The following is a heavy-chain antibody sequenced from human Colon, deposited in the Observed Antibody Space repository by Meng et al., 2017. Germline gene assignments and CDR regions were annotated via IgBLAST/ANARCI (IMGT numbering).Heavy chain of an antibody. D-gene: IGHD5-24*01. Sequence: DVRWFGAEGGVVTPGGSSGLSWSVSEFTLSSYWMHWVRQGPGKGLVWVSLINSDGSTTSYADSVKGRFTISRDNAKNTLYLQMNSLRAEDTAVYYCARGVRDGYIPGDYWGQGTLVTVSS. V-gene: IGHV3-74*01. CDR2: INSDGSTT. CDR1: EFTLSSYW. J-gene: IGHJ4*02. CDR3: ARGVRDGYIPGDY.